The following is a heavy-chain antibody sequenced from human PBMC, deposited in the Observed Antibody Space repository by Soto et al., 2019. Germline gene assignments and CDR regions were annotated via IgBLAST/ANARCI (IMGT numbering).Heavy chain of an antibody. CDR2: ISYSGST. CDR1: WASINTYC. D-gene: IGHD2-15*01. Sequence: SETLSHNSTVFWASINTYCWRRIRQHPEKGLEWIGYISYSGSTDYNPSLKCRVNISFDASKNQISLQVRSATAADAAVYYCARDLKEYCSDGKCNWFDPWGQGTLVTVSS. V-gene: IGHV4-59*01. J-gene: IGHJ5*02. CDR3: ARDLKEYCSDGKCNWFDP.